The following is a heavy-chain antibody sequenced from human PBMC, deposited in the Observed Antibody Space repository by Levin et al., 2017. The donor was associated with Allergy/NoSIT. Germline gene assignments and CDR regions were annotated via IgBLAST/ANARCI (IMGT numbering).Heavy chain of an antibody. CDR1: GYSFTSYW. CDR3: ARRDGYNSGWYWFDR. CDR2: IDPSDSYT. V-gene: IGHV5-10-1*01. D-gene: IGHD6-19*01. J-gene: IGHJ5*02. Sequence: SCKGSGYSFTSYWITWVRQMPGKGLEWMGSIDPSDSYTNYSPSFQGHVTISADKSITTAYLQWSSLNASDTAIYYCARRDGYNSGWYWFDRWGQGTLVTVSS.